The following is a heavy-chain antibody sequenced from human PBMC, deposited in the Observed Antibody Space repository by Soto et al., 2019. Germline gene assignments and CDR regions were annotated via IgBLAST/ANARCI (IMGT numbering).Heavy chain of an antibody. J-gene: IGHJ4*02. CDR3: ARESPRGEYGDHLDS. CDR1: GFTFSSYW. Sequence: EVQLVESGGGLVQPGGSLRLSCAASGFTFSSYWMSWVRQAPGKGLEWVANIKQDGSEKYYVDSVKGRFTISRDNAKNSLYLQMNSLRAEDTAVFYCARESPRGEYGDHLDSWGQGALVTVSS. CDR2: IKQDGSEK. D-gene: IGHD4-17*01. V-gene: IGHV3-7*01.